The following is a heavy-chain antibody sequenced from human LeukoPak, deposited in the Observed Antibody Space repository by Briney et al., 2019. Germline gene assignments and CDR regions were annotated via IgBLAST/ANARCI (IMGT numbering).Heavy chain of an antibody. CDR3: ASSLVAGYYYYNYYYMDV. Sequence: GGSLRLSCAASGFTFSSYEMNWVRQAPGKGLEWVSYSSSSGRTIYYADSVKGRFTVSRDNAKNSLYLQMNSLRAEDTAVYYCASSLVAGYYYYNYYYMDVWGKGTTVTVSS. D-gene: IGHD5-18*01. J-gene: IGHJ6*03. CDR1: GFTFSSYE. CDR2: SSSSGRTI. V-gene: IGHV3-48*03.